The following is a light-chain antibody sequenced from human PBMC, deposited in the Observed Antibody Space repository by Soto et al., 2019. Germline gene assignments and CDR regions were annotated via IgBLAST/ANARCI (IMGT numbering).Light chain of an antibody. CDR1: SSDVGGYNY. Sequence: QSALTQPPSASGSPGQSVTISCTGTSSDVGGYNYVSWYQQYPGKAPKLMIYEVTKRPSGVPDRFSGSKSGNTASLTVSGLQADDEADYYCSSYAGSNNFFGGGTKLTVL. CDR3: SSYAGSNNF. V-gene: IGLV2-8*01. J-gene: IGLJ2*01. CDR2: EVT.